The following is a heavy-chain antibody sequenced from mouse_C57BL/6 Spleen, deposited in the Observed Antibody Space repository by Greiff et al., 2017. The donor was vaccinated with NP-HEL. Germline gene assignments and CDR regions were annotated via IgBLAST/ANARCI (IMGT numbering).Heavy chain of an antibody. CDR1: GYTFTSYW. D-gene: IGHD1-1*01. V-gene: IGHV1-52*01. CDR2: IYPSDSDT. J-gene: IGHJ2*01. CDR3: ARGGSYYYGSKDYFDY. Sequence: VQLQQPGAELVRPGSSVKLSCKASGYTFTSYWMHWVKQRPIQGLEWIGNIYPSDSDTHYNQKFKDKATLTVDKSSSTAYMQLSSLTSEDSAVYYCARGGSYYYGSKDYFDYWGQGTTLTVSS.